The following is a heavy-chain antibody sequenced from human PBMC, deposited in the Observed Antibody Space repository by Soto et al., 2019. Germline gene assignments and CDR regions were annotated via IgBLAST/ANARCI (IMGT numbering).Heavy chain of an antibody. CDR2: IDPSDSYI. CDR3: ARLGDCSGGSCFSRYYYHGMDV. V-gene: IGHV5-10-1*01. D-gene: IGHD2-15*01. Sequence: TGESLKISCKSSGYSLATYWITWVRQMPGKGLEWMGRIDPSDSYINYSPSFQGRVTISADKSLNTAYLQWSSLEASDTAMYYCARLGDCSGGSCFSRYYYHGMDVWGQGTTVT. J-gene: IGHJ6*02. CDR1: GYSLATYW.